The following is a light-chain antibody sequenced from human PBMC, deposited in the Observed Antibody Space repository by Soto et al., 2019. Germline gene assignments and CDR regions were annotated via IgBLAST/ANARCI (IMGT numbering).Light chain of an antibody. J-gene: IGLJ3*02. CDR1: SSDVGGYNY. CDR3: SSYTSSSTRV. Sequence: QSVLTQPASVSGSPGQSITISCTGTSSDVGGYNYVSWYQQHPGKAPKLMIYEVRNRPSGVSNRFSGSKSGNTASLTISGLQAEYEADYYCSSYTSSSTRVFGGGTKLTVL. CDR2: EVR. V-gene: IGLV2-14*01.